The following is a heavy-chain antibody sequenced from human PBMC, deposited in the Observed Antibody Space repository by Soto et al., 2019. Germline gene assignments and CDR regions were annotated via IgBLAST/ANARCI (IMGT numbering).Heavy chain of an antibody. CDR1: GFTFSSYA. CDR3: AKVVVVPAAMVPWFDP. Sequence: GGSLRLSCAASGFTFSSYAMSWVRQAPGKGLEWVSAISGSGGSTYYADSVKGRFTISRDNSKNTLYLQMNSLRAEDTAVYYCAKVVVVPAAMVPWFDPWGQGTLVTVSS. J-gene: IGHJ5*02. D-gene: IGHD2-2*01. V-gene: IGHV3-23*01. CDR2: ISGSGGST.